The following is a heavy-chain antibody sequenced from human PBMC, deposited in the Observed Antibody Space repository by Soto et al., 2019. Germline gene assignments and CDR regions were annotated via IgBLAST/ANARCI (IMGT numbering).Heavy chain of an antibody. J-gene: IGHJ4*02. D-gene: IGHD3-16*01. V-gene: IGHV5-51*01. CDR1: GYGCSGSS. CDR3: KKGAPSDFDS. Sequence: VDSLKLSYQCTGYGCSGSSIIGGRQKHGKGLEWLGNVYPSDSDVRYSPAFEGQVTISADNSINTAYLQLLNLKASDTAIYYCKKGAPSDFDSWGQGTRVTVSS. CDR2: VYPSDSDV.